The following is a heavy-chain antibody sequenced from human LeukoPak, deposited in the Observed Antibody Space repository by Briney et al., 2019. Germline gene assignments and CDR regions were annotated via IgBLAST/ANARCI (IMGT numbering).Heavy chain of an antibody. Sequence: GGSLRLSCTASGFTFGDYALSWVRQAPGKGLEWVGFIRSKTYGATTEYAASVNGRFAISRDDSESIANLQMNSLKTEDTAVYYCTRAAYYCDSRCYYLFDYWGQGTLVTVSS. V-gene: IGHV3-49*04. D-gene: IGHD3-22*01. J-gene: IGHJ4*02. CDR1: GFTFGDYA. CDR2: IRSKTYGATT. CDR3: TRAAYYCDSRCYYLFDY.